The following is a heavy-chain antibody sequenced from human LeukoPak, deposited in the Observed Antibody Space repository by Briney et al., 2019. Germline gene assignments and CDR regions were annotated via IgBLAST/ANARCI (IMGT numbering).Heavy chain of an antibody. CDR3: ARRIWLQLMDAFDI. D-gene: IGHD5-24*01. Sequence: PSETLSLTCTVSGDSISSYYWSWIRQTPGKGLEWIGYIYYSGSTNYNPSLKSRVTISVDTSKNQFSLKLNSVTAADTAVYYCARRIWLQLMDAFDIWGQGTMVTVSS. CDR2: IYYSGST. V-gene: IGHV4-59*08. J-gene: IGHJ3*02. CDR1: GDSISSYY.